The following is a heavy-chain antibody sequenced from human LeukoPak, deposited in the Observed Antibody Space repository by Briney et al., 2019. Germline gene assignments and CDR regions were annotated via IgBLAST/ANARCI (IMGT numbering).Heavy chain of an antibody. CDR1: GFTFSSYG. Sequence: PGRSLRLSCAASGFTFSSYGMHWVRQAPGKGLEWVAVIRYDGSNKYYADSVKGRFTISRDNSKNTLYLQMNSLRAEDTAVYYCARDCNRYYYGSGSPGVDYWGQGTLVTVSS. J-gene: IGHJ4*02. D-gene: IGHD3-10*01. CDR3: ARDCNRYYYGSGSPGVDY. V-gene: IGHV3-33*01. CDR2: IRYDGSNK.